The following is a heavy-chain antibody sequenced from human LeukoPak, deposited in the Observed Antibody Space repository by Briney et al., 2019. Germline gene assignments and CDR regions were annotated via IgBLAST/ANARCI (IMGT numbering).Heavy chain of an antibody. CDR2: INPNSGGT. CDR3: ATSFQYSSYYFDY. D-gene: IGHD6-6*01. Sequence: ASVKVSCKASGYTFTGYYMHWVRQAPGQGLEWMGWINPNSGGTNYAQKFQGRVTMTRDTSISTAYMELSRLRSDDTAVYYCATSFQYSSYYFDYWDQGTLVTVSS. V-gene: IGHV1-2*02. CDR1: GYTFTGYY. J-gene: IGHJ4*02.